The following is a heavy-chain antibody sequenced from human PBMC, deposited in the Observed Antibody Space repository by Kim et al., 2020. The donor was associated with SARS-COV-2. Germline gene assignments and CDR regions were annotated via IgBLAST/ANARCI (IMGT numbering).Heavy chain of an antibody. D-gene: IGHD1-26*01. CDR3: ARYRREGIIYFDY. V-gene: IGHV3-53*04. CDR2: IYSGCNT. J-gene: IGHJ4*02. CDR1: GFTVSSNY. Sequence: GGSLRLTCAASGFTVSSNYMSWVRQAQGKGLEWVSVIYSGCNTYYANSVKGRFTISRHISENTLYLQINSMGGEDAAVYYCARYRREGIIYFDYWVQGT.